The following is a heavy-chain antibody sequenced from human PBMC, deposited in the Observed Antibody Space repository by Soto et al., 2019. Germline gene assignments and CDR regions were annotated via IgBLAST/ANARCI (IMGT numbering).Heavy chain of an antibody. CDR3: ASTQTYHYYYMDV. V-gene: IGHV4-61*08. Sequence: SETLSLTCTVSGGSISSGGCYWSWIRQHPGKGLEWIGYIYYSGSTNYNPSLKSRVTISVDTSKNQFSLKLSSVTAADTAVYYCASTQTYHYYYMDVWGKGTTVTVFS. CDR1: GGSISSGGCY. CDR2: IYYSGST. J-gene: IGHJ6*03. D-gene: IGHD2-15*01.